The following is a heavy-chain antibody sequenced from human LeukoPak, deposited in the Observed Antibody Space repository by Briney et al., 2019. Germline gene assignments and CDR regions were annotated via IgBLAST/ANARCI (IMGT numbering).Heavy chain of an antibody. CDR3: AKFFTGEYVRAFDV. CDR2: ISYDGNNK. CDR1: GFTFSSYA. J-gene: IGHJ3*01. V-gene: IGHV3-30*18. Sequence: PGRSLRLSCAASGFTFSSYAMHWVRQAPGKGLEWVAVISYDGNNKYYADSVKGRFTISRDNSKNTLYLQMNSLRAEDTAVYYCAKFFTGEYVRAFDVWGQGTMVTVSS. D-gene: IGHD3-10*02.